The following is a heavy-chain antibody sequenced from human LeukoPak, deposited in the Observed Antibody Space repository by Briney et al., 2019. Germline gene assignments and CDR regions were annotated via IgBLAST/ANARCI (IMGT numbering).Heavy chain of an antibody. J-gene: IGHJ1*01. D-gene: IGHD6-19*01. CDR3: ARASIAVAGRVYFQH. CDR2: IIPIFGTA. Sequence: GASVKVSCKASGGTLSSYAISWVRQAPGQGLEWMGGIIPIFGTANYAQKFQGRVTITADESTSTAYMELSSLRSEDTAVYYCARASIAVAGRVYFQHWGQGTLVTVSS. V-gene: IGHV1-69*13. CDR1: GGTLSSYA.